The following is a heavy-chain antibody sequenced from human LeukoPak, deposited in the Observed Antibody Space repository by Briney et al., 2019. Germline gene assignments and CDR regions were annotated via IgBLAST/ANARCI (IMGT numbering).Heavy chain of an antibody. CDR2: IYIRGGT. J-gene: IGHJ4*02. V-gene: IGHV4-4*02. Sequence: SETLSVTCAVSGDSISSSTNCRCWVRHPPGKGQERSGDIYIRGGTNNTTPLKRRITISVDKSQNQFSLQENSLTAADTAVYYCARDGVLGDGSGGSCYTGLDYWGQGTLVTVSS. CDR3: ARDGVLGDGSGGSCYTGLDY. CDR1: GDSISSSTNC. D-gene: IGHD2-15*01.